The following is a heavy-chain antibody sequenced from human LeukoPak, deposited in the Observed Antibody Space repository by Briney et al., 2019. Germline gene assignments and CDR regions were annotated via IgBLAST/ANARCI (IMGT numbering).Heavy chain of an antibody. CDR1: GFTFRSYA. Sequence: GGSLRLSCAASGFTFRSYAIYWVRQAPGKGLEWVSGISGSGGDTYFADSVKGRFTISRDNAKNSLYLQMDSLRAEDTAVYYCARVIGSYGDSAYWGQGTLVTVSS. V-gene: IGHV3-23*01. CDR3: ARVIGSYGDSAY. D-gene: IGHD3-16*01. CDR2: ISGSGGDT. J-gene: IGHJ4*02.